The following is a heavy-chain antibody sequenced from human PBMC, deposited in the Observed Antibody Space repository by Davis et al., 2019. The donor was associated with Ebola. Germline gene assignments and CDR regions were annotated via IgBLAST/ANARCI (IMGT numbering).Heavy chain of an antibody. V-gene: IGHV3-23*01. CDR1: GFTFSSYG. CDR2: ISGSGGST. Sequence: PGGSLRLSCAASGFTFSSYGMSWVRQAPGKGLEWVSAISGSGGSTYYADSVKGRFTISRDNSKNTLYLQMNSLRAEDTAVYYCAKDLDIVVVPAAMGYWGQGTLVTVSS. CDR3: AKDLDIVVVPAAMGY. J-gene: IGHJ4*02. D-gene: IGHD2-2*01.